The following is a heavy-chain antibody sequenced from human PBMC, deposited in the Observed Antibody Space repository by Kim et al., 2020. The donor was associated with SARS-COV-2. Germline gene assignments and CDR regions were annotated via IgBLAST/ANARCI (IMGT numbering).Heavy chain of an antibody. CDR2: IWYDGSNK. CDR3: ARDLLVGATSYGMDV. V-gene: IGHV3-33*01. Sequence: GGSLRLSCAASGFTFSSYGRHWVRQAPGKGLEWVAVIWYDGSNKYYADSVKGRFTISRDNSKNTLYLQMNSLRAEDTAVYYCARDLLVGATSYGMDVWGQGATVTASS. CDR1: GFTFSSYG. D-gene: IGHD1-26*01. J-gene: IGHJ6*02.